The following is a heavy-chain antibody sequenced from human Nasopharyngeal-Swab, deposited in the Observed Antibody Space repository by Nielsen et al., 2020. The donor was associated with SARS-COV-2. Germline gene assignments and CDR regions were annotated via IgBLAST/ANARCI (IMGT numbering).Heavy chain of an antibody. CDR1: GFTFSSYG. CDR3: ARDLSLRYFDWSPGGLWFDP. J-gene: IGHJ5*02. D-gene: IGHD3-9*01. CDR2: IWYDGSNK. Sequence: GESLKISCAASGFTFSSYGMHWVRQAPGKGLEWVAVIWYDGSNKYYADSVKGRFTISRDNSKNTLYLQMNSLRAEDTAVYYCARDLSLRYFDWSPGGLWFDPRGQGTLVTVSS. V-gene: IGHV3-33*01.